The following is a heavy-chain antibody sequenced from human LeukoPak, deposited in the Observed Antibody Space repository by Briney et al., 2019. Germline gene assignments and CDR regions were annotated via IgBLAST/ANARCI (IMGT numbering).Heavy chain of an antibody. Sequence: GGSLRLSCAASGFTFSSYEMNWVRQAPGKGLEWVSYISSSGSTIYYADSVKGRFTISRDNSKNTLYLQMNSLRAEDTAVYYCARDHRSLGIAAPFDPWGQGTLVTVSS. CDR3: ARDHRSLGIAAPFDP. J-gene: IGHJ5*02. CDR2: ISSSGSTI. V-gene: IGHV3-48*03. D-gene: IGHD6-13*01. CDR1: GFTFSSYE.